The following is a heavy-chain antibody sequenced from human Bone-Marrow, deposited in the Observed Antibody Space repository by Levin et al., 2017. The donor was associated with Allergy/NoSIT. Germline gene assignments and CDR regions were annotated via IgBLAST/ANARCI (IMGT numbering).Heavy chain of an antibody. Sequence: PGGSLRLSCAASGFSLSNYNMNWVRQAPGKGLELVSCIRDETDNIYYAKSVRGRFTIARDTAKNSLSLEMNSLRAEDTAVYYCAREPASVTTWSYIYYYGMDVWGQGTTVTVSS. CDR2: IRDETDNI. V-gene: IGHV3-21*01. D-gene: IGHD4-17*01. CDR1: GFSLSNYN. CDR3: AREPASVTTWSYIYYYGMDV. J-gene: IGHJ6*02.